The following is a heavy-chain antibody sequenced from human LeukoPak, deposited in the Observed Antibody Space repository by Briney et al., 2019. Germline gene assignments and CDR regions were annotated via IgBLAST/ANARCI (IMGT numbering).Heavy chain of an antibody. CDR3: VKDPRDSYGTNWFVS. CDR2: ISGTGGAT. CDR1: GFSFGYYA. D-gene: IGHD2-21*01. J-gene: IGHJ5*01. V-gene: IGHV3-23*01. Sequence: GGSLRLSCVASGFSFGYYAMSWVRQAPGKGLQWVSQISGTGGATWYAGFARDRFTISRDNSKKTLYLQMSGLRVEDTAMYYCVKDPRDSYGTNWFVSWGQGTLLIVSS.